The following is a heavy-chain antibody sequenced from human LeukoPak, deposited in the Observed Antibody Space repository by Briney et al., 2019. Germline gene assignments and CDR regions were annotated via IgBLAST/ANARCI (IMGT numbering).Heavy chain of an antibody. D-gene: IGHD2-15*01. CDR1: GGTFSSYA. J-gene: IGHJ6*02. CDR3: GRGPKAGGPHHDMDV. CDR2: IIPIFGTA. Sequence: SVKVSCKASGGTFSSYAISWVRQAPGQGLEWMGGIIPIFGTANYAQKFQGRATMTTDTSTSTAYMELRSLSSDDTAVYYCGRGPKAGGPHHDMDVWGRGTTATVSS. V-gene: IGHV1-69*05.